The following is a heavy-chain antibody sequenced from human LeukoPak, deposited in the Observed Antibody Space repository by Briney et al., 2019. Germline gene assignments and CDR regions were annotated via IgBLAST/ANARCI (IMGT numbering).Heavy chain of an antibody. CDR1: GFDFSSYR. CDR3: ARGVTTHAFDI. Sequence: GGSLRLSCAASGFDFSSYRMHWVRQAPGKGLEYDSGISGDGGSTYYAKSVKGRFTISRDNSKKMLYLQMGSLRADDMAVYYCARGVTTHAFDIWGQGTMVTVSS. V-gene: IGHV3-64*01. CDR2: ISGDGGST. D-gene: IGHD4-17*01. J-gene: IGHJ3*02.